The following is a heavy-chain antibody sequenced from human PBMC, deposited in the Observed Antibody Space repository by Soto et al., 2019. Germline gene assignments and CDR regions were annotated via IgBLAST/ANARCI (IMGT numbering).Heavy chain of an antibody. CDR2: ISGSGGST. CDR3: ARPEYSSSSYGMDV. J-gene: IGHJ6*02. Sequence: PGGSLRLSCAASGFTFSSYAMSWVRQAPGKGLEWVSAISGSGGSTYYADSVKGRFTISRDNAKNSLYLQMNSLRDEDTAVYYWARPEYSSSSYGMDVWGQGTTVTVSS. D-gene: IGHD6-6*01. CDR1: GFTFSSYA. V-gene: IGHV3-23*01.